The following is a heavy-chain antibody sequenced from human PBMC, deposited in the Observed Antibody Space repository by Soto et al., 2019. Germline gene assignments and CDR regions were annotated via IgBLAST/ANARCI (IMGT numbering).Heavy chain of an antibody. D-gene: IGHD5-18*01. CDR1: GFTFRTYW. V-gene: IGHV3-7*04. CDR2: INQDGSEK. CDR3: ARDGSTSWYSYDDHGMDV. J-gene: IGHJ6*02. Sequence: EVQLVESGGGLVQPGGSLRLSCGASGFTFRTYWLSWVRQVPGKGLEWVANINQDGSEKNYVDSVKGRFTISRDNAKNSLHLQMSSVRAEDRALYYCARDGSTSWYSYDDHGMDVWRQGTTVTVSS.